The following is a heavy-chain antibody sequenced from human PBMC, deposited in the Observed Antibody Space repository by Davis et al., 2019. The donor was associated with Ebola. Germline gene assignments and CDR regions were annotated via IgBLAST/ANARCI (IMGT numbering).Heavy chain of an antibody. V-gene: IGHV4-34*01. J-gene: IGHJ6*02. CDR2: INHSGST. CDR1: GGSFSGHY. Sequence: PSETLSLTCAVYGGSFSGHYWSWIRQPPGKGLEWIGEINHSGSTNYSPSLKSRVTISLDTSKIQFSLKLSSVTAAATAVYYCARGLYGMDVWGQGTTVTVSS. CDR3: ARGLYGMDV.